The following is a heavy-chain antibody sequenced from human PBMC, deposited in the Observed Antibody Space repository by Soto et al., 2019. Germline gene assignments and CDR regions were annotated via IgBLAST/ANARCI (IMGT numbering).Heavy chain of an antibody. CDR1: GYTFTSYG. Sequence: ASVKVSCKASGYTFTSYGISWVRQAPGQGLEWMGWINAGNGNTKYSQKFQGRVTITRDTSASTAYMELSSLRSEDTAVYHCARSTTHYYDSPYFDYWGQGTLVTVSS. J-gene: IGHJ4*02. CDR2: INAGNGNT. D-gene: IGHD3-22*01. V-gene: IGHV1-3*01. CDR3: ARSTTHYYDSPYFDY.